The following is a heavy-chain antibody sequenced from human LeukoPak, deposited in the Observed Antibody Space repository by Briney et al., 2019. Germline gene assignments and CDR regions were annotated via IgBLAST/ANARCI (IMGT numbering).Heavy chain of an antibody. CDR3: ARDAQRGFDYSNSLEY. CDR1: GFSFNHYG. J-gene: IGHJ4*02. Sequence: GGSLRLSCAAAGFSFNHYGVHWVRQAPGKGLEWVAVIWSDGTNQYYADSVKGRFTISIDDSGNTVYLQMNSLRPEDTGVYYCARDAQRGFDYSNSLEYWGQGTPVTVST. CDR2: IWSDGTNQ. V-gene: IGHV3-33*01. D-gene: IGHD4-11*01.